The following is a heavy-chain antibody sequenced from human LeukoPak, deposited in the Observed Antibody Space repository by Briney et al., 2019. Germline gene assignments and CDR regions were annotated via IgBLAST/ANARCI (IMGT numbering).Heavy chain of an antibody. Sequence: SETLSLTCTVSGASISDSDFFWAWVRQPPGKGLEWIGSIYHSGSTYYNPSLKSRVTISVDTSKNQFSLKLSSVTAADTAVYYCARGDYYDLTQLDYWGQGTLVTVSS. CDR1: GASISDSDFF. J-gene: IGHJ4*02. CDR3: ARGDYYDLTQLDY. CDR2: IYHSGST. V-gene: IGHV4-39*07. D-gene: IGHD3-22*01.